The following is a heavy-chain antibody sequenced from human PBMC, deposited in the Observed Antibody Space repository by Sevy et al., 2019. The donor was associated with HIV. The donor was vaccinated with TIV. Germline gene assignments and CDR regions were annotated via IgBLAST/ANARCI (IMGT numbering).Heavy chain of an antibody. CDR2: FDPEDDET. Sequence: ASVKVSCKVSGYTHTQLSMHWVRRVPGKGLEWMGSFDPEDDETIYAQKFQGRVTMTEDTSTDTAYMELSSLRSEDTAVYYCATTKDYYENSGDPFDYWGQGTLVTVSS. CDR1: GYTHTQLS. J-gene: IGHJ4*02. V-gene: IGHV1-24*01. CDR3: ATTKDYYENSGDPFDY. D-gene: IGHD3-22*01.